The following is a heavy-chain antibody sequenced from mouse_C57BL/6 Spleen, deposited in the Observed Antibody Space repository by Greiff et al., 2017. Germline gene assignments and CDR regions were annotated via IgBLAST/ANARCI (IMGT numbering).Heavy chain of an antibody. CDR1: GYTFTDYN. CDR3: ARVYYGNYERAWFAY. CDR2: INPNNGGT. D-gene: IGHD2-1*01. J-gene: IGHJ3*01. V-gene: IGHV1-18*01. Sequence: EVQLQQSGPELVKPGASVKIPCKASGYTFTDYNMDWVKQSHGKSLEWIGDINPNNGGTIYNQKFKGKATLTVDKPSSTAYMQLSSLTSEDSAVYYCARVYYGNYERAWFAYWGQGTLVTVSA.